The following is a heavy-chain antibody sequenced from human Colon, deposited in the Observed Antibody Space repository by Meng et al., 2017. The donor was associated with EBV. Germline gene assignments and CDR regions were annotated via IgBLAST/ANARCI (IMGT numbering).Heavy chain of an antibody. D-gene: IGHD3-22*01. Sequence: EVQVLDSGGGLVQPGGSLRLSCAASGFTFSSYDMSWVRQAPGKGLEWVSSVSGSGGDTYYADSVKGRFTISRDNSKNTVSLQMKSLRVEDTAVYYCARVQGHYRDYWGQGTLVTVSS. CDR3: ARVQGHYRDY. V-gene: IGHV3-23*01. CDR2: VSGSGGDT. J-gene: IGHJ4*02. CDR1: GFTFSSYD.